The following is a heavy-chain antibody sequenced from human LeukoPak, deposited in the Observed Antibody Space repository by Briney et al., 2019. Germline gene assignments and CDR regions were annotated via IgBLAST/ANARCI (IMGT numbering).Heavy chain of an antibody. J-gene: IGHJ6*02. CDR3: ARLRSWGSNYCHGMGV. Sequence: GGSLRLSCAASGFTFSGYWMTWVWQAPGKGLECVANIKPDGSEKYYVDSVKGRFTISRDNAKNSLYLQMNSLRAEDTALFYCARLRSWGSNYCHGMGVWGQGTTVTVSS. V-gene: IGHV3-7*01. CDR1: GFTFSGYW. CDR2: IKPDGSEK. D-gene: IGHD6-13*01.